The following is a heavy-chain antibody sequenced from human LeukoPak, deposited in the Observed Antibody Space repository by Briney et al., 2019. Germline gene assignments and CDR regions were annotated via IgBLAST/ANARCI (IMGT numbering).Heavy chain of an antibody. CDR1: GYTFTGYY. CDR3: ARPYYYDRGVSFGAFDI. J-gene: IGHJ3*02. CDR2: INPNSGGT. Sequence: ASVKVSCKASGYTFTGYYMHWVRQAPGQGLEWMGLINPNSGGTNYAQKFQGRVTMTRDTSISTAYMELSRLRSDDTAVYYCARPYYYDRGVSFGAFDIWGQGTMVTVSS. D-gene: IGHD3-22*01. V-gene: IGHV1-2*02.